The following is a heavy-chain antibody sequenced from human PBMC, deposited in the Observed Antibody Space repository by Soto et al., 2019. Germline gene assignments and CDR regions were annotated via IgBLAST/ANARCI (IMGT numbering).Heavy chain of an antibody. CDR2: INPSGGST. CDR3: ARSWIAVAGRGAFDI. Sequence: ASVKVSWKASGYTFTSYYMHWVRQAPGQGLEWMRIINPSGGSTSYAQKFQGRVTMTRDTSTSTVYMELSSLRSEDTAVYYCARSWIAVAGRGAFDIWGQGTMVTVSS. CDR1: GYTFTSYY. D-gene: IGHD6-19*01. J-gene: IGHJ3*02. V-gene: IGHV1-46*03.